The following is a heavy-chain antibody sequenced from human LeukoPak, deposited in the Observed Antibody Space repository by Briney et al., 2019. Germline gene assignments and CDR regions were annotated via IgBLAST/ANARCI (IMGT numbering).Heavy chain of an antibody. D-gene: IGHD2-2*03. CDR2: IYYSGST. CDR1: GGSISSYY. CDR3: ARESPLVGYCSSTSRYPYYYMDV. Sequence: SETLSLTCTVSGGSISSYYWSWIRQPPGKGLEWIGYIYYSGSTNYNPSLKSRVTISVDTSKNQFSLKLSSVTAADTAVYYCARESPLVGYCSSTSRYPYYYMDVWGKGTTVTISS. V-gene: IGHV4-59*01. J-gene: IGHJ6*03.